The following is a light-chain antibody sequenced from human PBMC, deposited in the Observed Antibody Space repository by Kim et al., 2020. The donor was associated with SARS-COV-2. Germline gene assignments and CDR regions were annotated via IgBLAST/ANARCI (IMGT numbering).Light chain of an antibody. CDR2: EDN. CDR1: SGSIASNY. Sequence: GKTLTISGTRSSGSIASNYVQWYQQRPGSAPTTVIYEDNQRPSGVPDRFSGSIDSSSNSASLTISGLKTEDEADYYCQSYDSSNWVFGGGTQLTVL. V-gene: IGLV6-57*03. CDR3: QSYDSSNWV. J-gene: IGLJ3*02.